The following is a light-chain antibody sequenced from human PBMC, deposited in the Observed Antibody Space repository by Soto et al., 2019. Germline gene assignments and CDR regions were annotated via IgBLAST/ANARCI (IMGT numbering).Light chain of an antibody. J-gene: IGKJ4*01. CDR1: QSVSSY. CDR2: DAS. CDR3: QQRSNWPPLT. Sequence: EIVMTQSPATLSVSPGERATLSCRASQSVSSYLAWYQQKPGQAPRRLIYDASNRATGIPARFSGSGSGTDFTLTISSLEPEDFAVYYCQQRSNWPPLTFGGGTKVDIK. V-gene: IGKV3-11*01.